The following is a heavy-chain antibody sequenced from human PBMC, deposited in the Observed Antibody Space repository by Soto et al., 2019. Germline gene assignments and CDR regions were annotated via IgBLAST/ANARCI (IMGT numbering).Heavy chain of an antibody. CDR3: ARDTCVRNDYCYYLDV. CDR2: IGAYNGNT. V-gene: IGHV1-18*01. J-gene: IGHJ6*03. CDR1: GYTFTSYG. Sequence: ASVKVSCKASGYTFTSYGISWVRQAPGQGLEWMGWIGAYNGNTNYAQKLQGRVTMTTDTSTSTAYMELRSLRSDDTAVYYCARDTCVRNDYCYYLDVWGKGTTVTVSS.